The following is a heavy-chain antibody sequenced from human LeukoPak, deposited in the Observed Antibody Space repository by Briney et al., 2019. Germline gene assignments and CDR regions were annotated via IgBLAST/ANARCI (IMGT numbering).Heavy chain of an antibody. J-gene: IGHJ4*02. CDR1: GGSFSGHY. CDR3: ARLPTH. D-gene: IGHD4-17*01. Sequence: SETLSLTCAVYGGSFSGHYWSWIRQPPGKGLEWIGEINHSGSTNYNPSLKSRVTISVDTSKNQFSLKLSSVTAADTAVYYCARLPTHWGQGTLVTVSS. V-gene: IGHV4-34*01. CDR2: INHSGST.